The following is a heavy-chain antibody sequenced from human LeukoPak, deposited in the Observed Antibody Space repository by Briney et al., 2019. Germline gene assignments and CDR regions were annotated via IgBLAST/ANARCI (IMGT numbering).Heavy chain of an antibody. CDR1: GFTFSSNE. J-gene: IGHJ4*02. V-gene: IGHV3-48*03. CDR3: AKDSLDY. Sequence: PGGSLRLSCAASGFTFSSNEMNWVPQAPGKGGEWASYIGSSGGTMFYAGSVKGRFTISRDNAKNSVYLQINSLRAEDTAVYYCAKDSLDYWGQGTLVTVSS. CDR2: IGSSGGTM.